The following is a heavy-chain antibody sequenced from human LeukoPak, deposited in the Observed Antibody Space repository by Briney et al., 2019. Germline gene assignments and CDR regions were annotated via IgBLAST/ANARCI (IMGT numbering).Heavy chain of an antibody. CDR1: GGSISSSNFY. Sequence: SETLSLTCTVSGGSISSSNFYWGWIRQPPGKGLEWIGSIYYSGSTYYNPSLKSRVTISVDTSKNQFSLKLSSVTAADTAVYYCARGPGIAVAGRPHEVAFDIWGQGTMVTVSS. D-gene: IGHD6-19*01. V-gene: IGHV4-39*07. J-gene: IGHJ3*02. CDR2: IYYSGST. CDR3: ARGPGIAVAGRPHEVAFDI.